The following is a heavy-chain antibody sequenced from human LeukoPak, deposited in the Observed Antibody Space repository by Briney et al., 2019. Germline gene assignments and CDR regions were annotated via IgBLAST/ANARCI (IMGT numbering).Heavy chain of an antibody. CDR3: ARGREDCSSTSCYDYFDY. V-gene: IGHV1-69*13. D-gene: IGHD2-2*01. Sequence: GASVKVSCKASGGTFSSYAISWVRQAPGRGLEWMGGLIPIFGTANYAQKFQGRVTITADESTSTAYMELSSLRSEDTAVYYCARGREDCSSTSCYDYFDYWGQGTLVTVSS. CDR1: GGTFSSYA. CDR2: LIPIFGTA. J-gene: IGHJ4*02.